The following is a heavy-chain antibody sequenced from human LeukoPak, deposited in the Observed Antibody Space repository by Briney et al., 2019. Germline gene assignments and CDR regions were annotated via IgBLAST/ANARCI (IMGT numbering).Heavy chain of an antibody. J-gene: IGHJ4*02. V-gene: IGHV3-21*01. CDR3: ARGQN. CDR2: ISSSSSYI. CDR1: GFTFSSYS. Sequence: PGGSLRLSCAASGFTFSSYSMNWVRQASGKGLEWVSSISSSSSYIYYAGSVKGRFTISRDNAKNLLYLQMNSLRAEDTAVYYCARGQNWGQGTLVTVSS.